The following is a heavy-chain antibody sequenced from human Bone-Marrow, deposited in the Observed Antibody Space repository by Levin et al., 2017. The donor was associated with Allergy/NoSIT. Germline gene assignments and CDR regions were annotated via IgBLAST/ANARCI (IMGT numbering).Heavy chain of an antibody. CDR1: GFTFSNYG. Sequence: GESLKISCAASGFTFSNYGMTWVRQAPGKGLEWVANIKQDGTEKNYVDSVKGRFTISRDNANNALHLQMSSLRVEDTAVYFCARKYSSAWCFDYWSQGILVAVSS. J-gene: IGHJ4*02. D-gene: IGHD6-19*01. CDR3: ARKYSSAWCFDY. V-gene: IGHV3-7*01. CDR2: IKQDGTEK.